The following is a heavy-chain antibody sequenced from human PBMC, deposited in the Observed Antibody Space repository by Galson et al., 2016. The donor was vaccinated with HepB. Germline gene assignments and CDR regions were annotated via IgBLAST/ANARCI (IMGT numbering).Heavy chain of an antibody. D-gene: IGHD1-1*01. J-gene: IGHJ6*04. CDR1: GFTFSIHD. CDR2: IETAGDT. Sequence: SLRLSCAASGFTFSIHDMHWVRQVPGKGLEWVSAIETAGDTYYPDSVKGRFTISRENAKNSLDLQMNGLRAGDTAVYYCARGKSLLTMPWNYGLDVWGKGTAVTVSS. V-gene: IGHV3-13*01. CDR3: ARGKSLLTMPWNYGLDV.